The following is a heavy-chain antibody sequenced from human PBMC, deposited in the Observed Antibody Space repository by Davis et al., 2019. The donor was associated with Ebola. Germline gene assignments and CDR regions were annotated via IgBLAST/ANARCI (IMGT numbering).Heavy chain of an antibody. CDR2: VYPGGSDT. Sequence: GESLKISCKVSGYSFSTYWIGWVRQIPGRGLEWMGTVYPGGSDTRYSPSFQGHVTISADRSTNTAYLQWSNLRASDTAIYYCAKLGRSSDYFGRHFDWWGQGTLVTVSS. V-gene: IGHV5-51*01. CDR3: AKLGRSSDYFGRHFDW. J-gene: IGHJ4*02. D-gene: IGHD3-22*01. CDR1: GYSFSTYW.